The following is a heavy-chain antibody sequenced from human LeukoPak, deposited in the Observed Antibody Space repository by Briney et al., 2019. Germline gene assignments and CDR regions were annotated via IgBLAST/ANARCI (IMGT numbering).Heavy chain of an antibody. V-gene: IGHV4-38-2*02. D-gene: IGHD4-23*01. Sequence: SETLSLTCTVSGYSISSGYYWGWIRQPPGKGLEWIGSIYHSGSTYYNPSLKSRVTISVDTSKNQFSLKLSSVTAADTAVYYCARDDYGGNSFGYWGQGTLVTVSS. CDR2: IYHSGST. CDR3: ARDDYGGNSFGY. CDR1: GYSISSGYY. J-gene: IGHJ4*02.